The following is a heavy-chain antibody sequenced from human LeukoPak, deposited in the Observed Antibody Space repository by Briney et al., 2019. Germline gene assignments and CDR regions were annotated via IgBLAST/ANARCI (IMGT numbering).Heavy chain of an antibody. CDR3: ARDVSVLEYRGFDY. D-gene: IGHD3-10*01. Sequence: PSETLSLTCAVYGGSFSGYYWSWIRQPPGKGLEWIGEINHSGSTNYNPSLKSRVTTSVDTSKNQFSLKLSSVTAADTAVYYCARDVSVLEYRGFDYWGQGTLVTVSS. CDR2: INHSGST. CDR1: GGSFSGYY. V-gene: IGHV4-34*01. J-gene: IGHJ4*02.